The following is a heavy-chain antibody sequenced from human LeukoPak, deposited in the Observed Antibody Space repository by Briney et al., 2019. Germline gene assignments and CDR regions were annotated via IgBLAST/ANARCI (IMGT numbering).Heavy chain of an antibody. J-gene: IGHJ4*02. Sequence: GGSLRLSCAASGFTFSSYGMHWVRQAPGKGLEWVAVIWYDGSNKYYADSVKGRFTISRDNSKNTLYLQMNSLRAEDTAVYYCARYSSRWELLQDYWGQGTLVTVSS. CDR2: IWYDGSNK. V-gene: IGHV3-33*01. CDR1: GFTFSSYG. CDR3: ARYSSRWELLQDY. D-gene: IGHD1-26*01.